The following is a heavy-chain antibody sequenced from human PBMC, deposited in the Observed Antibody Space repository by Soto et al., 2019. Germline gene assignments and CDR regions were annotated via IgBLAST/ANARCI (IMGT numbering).Heavy chain of an antibody. V-gene: IGHV3-23*01. J-gene: IGHJ6*02. CDR1: GFTFSSYS. CDR2: ISGRGDST. Sequence: PGGSLRLSCAASGFTFSSYSMSWVRQAPGKGLEWVSAISGRGDSTHYADSVKGRFTISRDNSKNTLYLQMNSLRAEDTAVYYCAKDGFAGNIFPYGMDVWGQGTTVTVSS. D-gene: IGHD3-9*01. CDR3: AKDGFAGNIFPYGMDV.